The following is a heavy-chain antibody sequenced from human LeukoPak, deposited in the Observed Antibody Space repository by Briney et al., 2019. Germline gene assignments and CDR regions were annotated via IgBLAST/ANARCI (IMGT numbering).Heavy chain of an antibody. CDR2: IIPILGIV. CDR1: GGTFSSYA. J-gene: IGHJ3*02. D-gene: IGHD3-22*01. CDR3: ARDPLFYDSGGYYYDDAFDI. Sequence: SVKVSCKASGGTFSSYAISWARQAPGQGLQWMGRIIPILGIVNYAQKFQGRVTITADKSTSTAYMELSSLRSEDTAVYYCARDPLFYDSGGYYYDDAFDIWGQGTMVTVSS. V-gene: IGHV1-69*04.